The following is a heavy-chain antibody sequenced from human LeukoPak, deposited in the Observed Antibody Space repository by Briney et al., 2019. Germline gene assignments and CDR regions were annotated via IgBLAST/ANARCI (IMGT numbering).Heavy chain of an antibody. V-gene: IGHV1-2*02. CDR2: INPNSGGT. J-gene: IGHJ4*02. D-gene: IGHD3-3*01. Sequence: ASVKVSCKASGYTFTGYYMHWVRQAPGQGLEWMGWINPNSGGTNYAQKFQGRVTMTRDASISTAYMELSRLRSDGTAVYYCARGESAQGLRFLEWLLDFDYWGQGTLVTVSS. CDR3: ARGESAQGLRFLEWLLDFDY. CDR1: GYTFTGYY.